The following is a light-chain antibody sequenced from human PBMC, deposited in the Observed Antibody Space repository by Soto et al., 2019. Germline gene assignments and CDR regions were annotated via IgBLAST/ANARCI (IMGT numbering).Light chain of an antibody. CDR1: QSVSSN. Sequence: EIVMTQSPATLSVSPGERATLSCRASQSVSSNLAWYQQKPGQAPRLLIYGASTRATGIPARFSGSGSGTEFTLTISSLQSEDCAVYYCQQYNNWTRKFGHGTKVDIK. J-gene: IGKJ1*01. CDR2: GAS. CDR3: QQYNNWTRK. V-gene: IGKV3D-15*01.